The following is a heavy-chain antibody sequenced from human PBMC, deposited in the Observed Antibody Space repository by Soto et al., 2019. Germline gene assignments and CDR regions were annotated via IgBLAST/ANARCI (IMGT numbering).Heavy chain of an antibody. CDR2: IYTSGST. Sequence: SETLSLTCTVSGGSISSYYWSWIRQPAGKGLGWIGRIYTSGSTNYNPSLKSRVTMSVDTSKNQFSLKLSSVTAADTAVYYCAAGQLLLHFDYWGQGTLVTVSS. CDR3: AAGQLLLHFDY. D-gene: IGHD2-15*01. J-gene: IGHJ4*02. V-gene: IGHV4-4*07. CDR1: GGSISSYY.